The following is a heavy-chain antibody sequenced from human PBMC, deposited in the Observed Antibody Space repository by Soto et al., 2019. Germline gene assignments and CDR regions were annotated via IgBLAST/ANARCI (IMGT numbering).Heavy chain of an antibody. CDR1: GFTFSSYA. Sequence: GGSLRLSCAASGFTFSSYAMSWVRQAPGKGLEWVSAISGSGGSTYYADSVKGRFTISRDNSKNTLYLQMNSLRAEDTAVYYCAKDLAATDIVVVPAAIAENWFDPRDQGPLVTVSS. V-gene: IGHV3-23*01. D-gene: IGHD2-2*01. CDR2: ISGSGGST. J-gene: IGHJ5*02. CDR3: AKDLAATDIVVVPAAIAENWFDP.